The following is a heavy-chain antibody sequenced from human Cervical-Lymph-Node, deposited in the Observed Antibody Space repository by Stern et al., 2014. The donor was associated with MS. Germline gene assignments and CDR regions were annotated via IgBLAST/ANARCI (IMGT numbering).Heavy chain of an antibody. CDR1: GGSISSYF. CDR2: MYYSGNT. V-gene: IGHV4-59*01. CDR3: ASSDSGSLIDN. Sequence: QVQLQESGPGLVKPSETLSLTCAVSGGSISSYFWSWIRQPPGKGLEWIGYMYYSGNTNYNPSLKSRVTMSLDTSKNQFSLKLSSVTAADTAVYYCASSDSGSLIDNWGQGTLVTVSS. D-gene: IGHD3-22*01. J-gene: IGHJ4*02.